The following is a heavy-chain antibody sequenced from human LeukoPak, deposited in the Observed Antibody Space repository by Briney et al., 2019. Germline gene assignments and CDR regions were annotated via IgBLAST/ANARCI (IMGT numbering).Heavy chain of an antibody. V-gene: IGHV3-30-3*01. J-gene: IGHJ4*02. CDR1: GGTFSSYA. CDR3: ARASWELQGGDY. CDR2: ISYDGSNK. D-gene: IGHD1-26*01. Sequence: SCKASGGTFSSYAMHWVRQAPGKGLEWVAVISYDGSNKYYADSVKGRFTISRDNSKNTLYLQMNSLRAEDTAVYYCARASWELQGGDYWGQGTLVTVSS.